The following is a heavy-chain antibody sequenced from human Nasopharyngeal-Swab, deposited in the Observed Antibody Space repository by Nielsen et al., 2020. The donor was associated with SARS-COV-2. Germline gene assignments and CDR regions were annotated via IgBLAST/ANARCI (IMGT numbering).Heavy chain of an antibody. CDR2: INTKSGGT. CDR3: ARDVIPAYGSGTYHDY. J-gene: IGHJ4*02. CDR1: GYSFAGYY. V-gene: IGHV1-2*06. D-gene: IGHD3-10*01. Sequence: ASVKVSCKASGYSFAGYYMHWVRQAPGQGLEWMGQINTKSGGTDYAQKLQGRVTMTRDTSISTAYMELSSLISDDTAVYYCARDVIPAYGSGTYHDYWGQGTLVTVSS.